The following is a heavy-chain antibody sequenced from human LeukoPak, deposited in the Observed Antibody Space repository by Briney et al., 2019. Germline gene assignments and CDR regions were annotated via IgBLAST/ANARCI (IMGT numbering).Heavy chain of an antibody. J-gene: IGHJ4*02. Sequence: ASVKVSCKASGYTFTSYGISWVRQAPGQGLEWTGWISAYNGNTNYAQKLQGRVTMTTDTSTSTAYMELRSLRSDDTAVYYCARFFYDFWSGYYPTNDYWGQGTLVTVSS. CDR1: GYTFTSYG. D-gene: IGHD3-3*01. CDR3: ARFFYDFWSGYYPTNDY. CDR2: ISAYNGNT. V-gene: IGHV1-18*01.